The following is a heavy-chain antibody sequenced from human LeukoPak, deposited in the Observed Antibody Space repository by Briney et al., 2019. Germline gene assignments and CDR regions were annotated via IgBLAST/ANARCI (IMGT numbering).Heavy chain of an antibody. J-gene: IGHJ4*02. CDR3: AKDPADDYGDYYYFDY. Sequence: GGSLRLSCAASGFTFSSYAMSWVRQAPGKGLEWVSAISGSGGSTYYADSVKGRFTISRDNSKDTLCLQMNSLRAEDTAVYYCAKDPADDYGDYYYFDYWGQGTLVTVSS. CDR2: ISGSGGST. V-gene: IGHV3-23*01. CDR1: GFTFSSYA. D-gene: IGHD4-17*01.